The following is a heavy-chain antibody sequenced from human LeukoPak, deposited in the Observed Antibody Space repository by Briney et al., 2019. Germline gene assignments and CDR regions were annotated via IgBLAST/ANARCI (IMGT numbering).Heavy chain of an antibody. CDR1: GFTFDDYA. J-gene: IGHJ6*03. CDR2: ISWNSGSI. D-gene: IGHD1-7*01. CDR3: ARDSNWNYVGVYYYYYMDV. Sequence: QSGGSLRLSCAASGFTFDDYAMHWVRQAPGKGLEWVSGISWNSGSIGYADSVKGRFTISRDNAKNSLYLQMNSLRAEDTAVYYCARDSNWNYVGVYYYYYMDVWGKGTTVTVSS. V-gene: IGHV3-9*01.